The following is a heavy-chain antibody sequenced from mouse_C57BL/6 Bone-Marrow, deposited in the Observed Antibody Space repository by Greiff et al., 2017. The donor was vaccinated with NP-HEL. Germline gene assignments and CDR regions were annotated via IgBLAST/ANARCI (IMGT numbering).Heavy chain of an antibody. CDR3: ARGWGRLRRGLFAY. J-gene: IGHJ3*01. CDR1: GYTFTSYW. V-gene: IGHV1-72*01. Sequence: QVQLQQSGAELVKPGASVKLSCTASGYTFTSYWMHWVKQRPGRGLEWIGRIVPNSGGTKYNEKFQSKATLTVDKPSSTAYMQLSSLTSEDSAVYYCARGWGRLRRGLFAYWGQGTLVTVSA. CDR2: IVPNSGGT. D-gene: IGHD2-4*01.